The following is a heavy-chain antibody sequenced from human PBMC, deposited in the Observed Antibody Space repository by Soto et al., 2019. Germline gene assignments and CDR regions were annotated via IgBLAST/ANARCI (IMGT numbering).Heavy chain of an antibody. Sequence: GSLRLSCAASGLTVSSNYMSWVRQAPGKGLEWVSIIYSGDASYYADSVKGRFTISRHNSKNTLYLQMNSLRAEDTAVYYCARFYDNSYFDSWGQGTVVTVSS. CDR1: GLTVSSNY. J-gene: IGHJ4*02. CDR3: ARFYDNSYFDS. D-gene: IGHD1-1*01. V-gene: IGHV3-53*04. CDR2: IYSGDAS.